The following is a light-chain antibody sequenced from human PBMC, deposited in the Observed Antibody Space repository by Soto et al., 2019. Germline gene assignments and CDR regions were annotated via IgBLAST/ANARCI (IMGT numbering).Light chain of an antibody. CDR2: SAS. CDR1: QSISSY. V-gene: IGKV1-39*01. J-gene: IGKJ1*01. Sequence: DIQMTQSPSSLSASVGDRVTITCRASQSISSYLNWYQQKPGKAPRLLIYSASSLQSRVPSRFSGSGSWTYFTLTISGLQSEDFATYCCQQTYSIPRTLGQGNKVEIK. CDR3: QQTYSIPRT.